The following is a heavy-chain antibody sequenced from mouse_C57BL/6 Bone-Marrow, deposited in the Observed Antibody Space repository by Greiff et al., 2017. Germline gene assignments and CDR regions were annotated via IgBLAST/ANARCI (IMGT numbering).Heavy chain of an antibody. J-gene: IGHJ2*01. V-gene: IGHV1-55*01. CDR3: ARKIYYGSSPDY. CDR2: IYPGSGST. CDR1: GYTFTSYW. D-gene: IGHD1-1*01. Sequence: QVQLQQPGAELVMPGASVKLSCKASGYTFTSYWITWVKQRPGQGLEWIGDIYPGSGSTNYNEKFKSKATLTVDTSSSTAYMQLSSLTSEDSAVYYCARKIYYGSSPDYWGQGTTLTVSS.